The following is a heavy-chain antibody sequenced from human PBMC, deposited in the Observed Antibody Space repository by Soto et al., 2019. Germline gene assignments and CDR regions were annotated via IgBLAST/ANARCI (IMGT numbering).Heavy chain of an antibody. D-gene: IGHD3-16*02. Sequence: GESLKISCKGSGYSFTSYWIGWVRQMPGKGLEWMGIIYPGDSDTRYSPSFQGQVTISADKSIGTAYLQWSSLKASDTAMYYCARHEYRLGELSLYRGYYYYGMDVWGQGTTVTVSS. CDR3: ARHEYRLGELSLYRGYYYYGMDV. CDR1: GYSFTSYW. V-gene: IGHV5-51*01. CDR2: IYPGDSDT. J-gene: IGHJ6*02.